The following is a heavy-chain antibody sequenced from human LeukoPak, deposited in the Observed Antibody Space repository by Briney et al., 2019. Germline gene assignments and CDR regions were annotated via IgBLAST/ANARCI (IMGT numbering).Heavy chain of an antibody. V-gene: IGHV3-30*18. D-gene: IGHD5-18*01. CDR1: GFTFSSYG. CDR2: ISYDGSNK. Sequence: GRSLRLSCAASGFTFSSYGMHWVRQAPGKGLEWVAVISYDGSNKYYADSVKGRFTISRDNSKNTLYLQMNSLRAEDTAVYFCAKAEDTAMVDYWGQGTLVTVSS. J-gene: IGHJ4*02. CDR3: AKAEDTAMVDY.